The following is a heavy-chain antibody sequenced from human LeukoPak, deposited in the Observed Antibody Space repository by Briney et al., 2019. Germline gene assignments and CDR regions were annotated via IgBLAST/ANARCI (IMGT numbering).Heavy chain of an antibody. V-gene: IGHV3-33*01. CDR3: AREFGSSWYKDY. J-gene: IGHJ4*02. Sequence: GGSLRLSCAASGFTFSSYGMHWVRQAPGKGLEWVAVIWYDGSNKYYADSVKGRFTISRDNSKNTLYLQMNSLRAEDTAVYYCAREFGSSWYKDYWGQGTLVTVSS. D-gene: IGHD6-13*01. CDR1: GFTFSSYG. CDR2: IWYDGSNK.